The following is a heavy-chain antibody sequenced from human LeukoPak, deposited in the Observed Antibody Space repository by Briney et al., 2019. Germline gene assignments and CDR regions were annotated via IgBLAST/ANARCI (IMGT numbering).Heavy chain of an antibody. CDR2: IYTSGST. Sequence: SETLSLTXTVSGGSIGSYYWSWIRQAAGKGLEWIGRIYTSGSTNYNPSLKSRVTMSVDTSKNQFSLKLSSVTAADTAVYYCARESGGYDCYFDYWGQGTLVTVSS. V-gene: IGHV4-4*07. J-gene: IGHJ4*02. CDR1: GGSIGSYY. CDR3: ARESGGYDCYFDY. D-gene: IGHD5-12*01.